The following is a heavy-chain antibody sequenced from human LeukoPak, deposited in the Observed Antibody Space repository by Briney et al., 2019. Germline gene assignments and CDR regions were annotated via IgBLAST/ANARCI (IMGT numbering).Heavy chain of an antibody. Sequence: GGSLRLSCAASGFTFSTYGMHWVRQAPGKGLEWVAFIHYDGSNKYYADSVKGRFTISRDNSKNTPYLQMNSLRPEDTAVYYCAKAYGALYYFDYWGQGTLVTVSS. CDR2: IHYDGSNK. V-gene: IGHV3-30*02. CDR3: AKAYGALYYFDY. D-gene: IGHD3-10*01. J-gene: IGHJ4*02. CDR1: GFTFSTYG.